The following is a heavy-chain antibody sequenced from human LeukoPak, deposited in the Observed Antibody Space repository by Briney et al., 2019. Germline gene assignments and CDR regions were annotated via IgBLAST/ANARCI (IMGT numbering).Heavy chain of an antibody. CDR2: MNPNSGNT. CDR3: ERGLAAAGFDY. J-gene: IGHJ4*02. Sequence: AASVKVSCKASGYTFTSCDINWVRQATGQGLEWMGWMNPNSGNTGYAQKFQGRVTMTRNTSISTAYMELSSLRSEDTAVYYCERGLAAAGFDYWGQGTLVTVSS. CDR1: GYTFTSCD. D-gene: IGHD6-13*01. V-gene: IGHV1-8*01.